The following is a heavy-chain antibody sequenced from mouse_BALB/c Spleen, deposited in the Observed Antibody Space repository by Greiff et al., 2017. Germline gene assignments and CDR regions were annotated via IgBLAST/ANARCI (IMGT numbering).Heavy chain of an antibody. Sequence: EVQGVESGGGLVQPGGSLKLSCAASGFTFSSYTMSWVRQTPEKRLEWVAYISNGGGSTYYPDTVKGRFTSSRDNAKNTQYLQMSSLKSEDTAMYYCARHKGYDDYERYAMDYWGQGTSVTVSS. CDR3: ARHKGYDDYERYAMDY. CDR1: GFTFSSYT. V-gene: IGHV5-12-2*01. CDR2: ISNGGGST. J-gene: IGHJ4*01. D-gene: IGHD2-4*01.